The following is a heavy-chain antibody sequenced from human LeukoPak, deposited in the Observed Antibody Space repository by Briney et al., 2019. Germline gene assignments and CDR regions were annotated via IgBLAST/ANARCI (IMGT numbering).Heavy chain of an antibody. V-gene: IGHV3-23*01. J-gene: IGHJ4*02. CDR1: GFTFSSYA. D-gene: IGHD6-19*01. CDR3: ARVPSIAVAELGY. CDR2: ISGSGGST. Sequence: GGSLRLSCAASGFTFSSYAMSWVRQAPGKGLEWVSAISGSGGSTYYADSVKGRFTISRDNSKNTLYLQMNSLRAEDTAVYYCARVPSIAVAELGYWGQGTLVTVSS.